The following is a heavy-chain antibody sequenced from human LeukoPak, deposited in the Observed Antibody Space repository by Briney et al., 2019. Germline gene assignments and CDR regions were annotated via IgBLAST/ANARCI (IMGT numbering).Heavy chain of an antibody. CDR3: ARDLEGYNYALDY. Sequence: GGSLRLSCAASGFTFSSYSMNWVRQAPGKGLEWVSSISSSSSYIFYADSVKGRFTISRDNAKNSLYLQMHSLRAEDTAVYYCARDLEGYNYALDYWGQGTLVTVSS. J-gene: IGHJ4*02. CDR2: ISSSSSYI. D-gene: IGHD5-24*01. CDR1: GFTFSSYS. V-gene: IGHV3-21*01.